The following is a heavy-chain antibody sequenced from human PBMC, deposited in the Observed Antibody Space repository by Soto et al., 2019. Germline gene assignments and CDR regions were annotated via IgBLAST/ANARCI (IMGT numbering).Heavy chain of an antibody. CDR1: GGTFSSYA. J-gene: IGHJ3*02. Sequence: ASVKVSCKASGGTFSSYAISWVRQAPGQGLEWMGGISANNGNTNYAQKLQGRVTMTTDTSTSTAYMELRSLRSDDTAVYYCARDRPIYYDYIWGSYRSLYASDIWGQGTMVTVSS. CDR3: ARDRPIYYDYIWGSYRSLYASDI. CDR2: ISANNGNT. V-gene: IGHV1-18*01. D-gene: IGHD3-16*02.